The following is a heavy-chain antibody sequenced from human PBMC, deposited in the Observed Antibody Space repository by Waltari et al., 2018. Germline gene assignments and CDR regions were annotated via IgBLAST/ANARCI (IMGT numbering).Heavy chain of an antibody. CDR3: AKFPVYYYDSSGYLDY. V-gene: IGHV3-23*01. CDR2: ISGSGGST. D-gene: IGHD3-22*01. J-gene: IGHJ4*02. Sequence: EVQLLESGGGLVQPGGSLRLSCAASGFTFSSYAMSWVRQAPGEGLEGVAAISGSGGSTYYADSVKGRFTISRDNSKNTLYLQMNSLRAEDTAVYYCAKFPVYYYDSSGYLDYWGQGTLVTVSS. CDR1: GFTFSSYA.